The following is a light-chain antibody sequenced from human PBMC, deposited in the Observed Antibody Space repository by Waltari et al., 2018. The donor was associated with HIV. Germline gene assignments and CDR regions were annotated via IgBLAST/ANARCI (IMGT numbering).Light chain of an antibody. V-gene: IGKV3-20*01. CDR3: QQYGSSLFT. J-gene: IGKJ3*01. Sequence: IVLTQSPGTLYLSPGERVTLSCRANQSVPANYVAWYQQKPAQAPRLLIYAASSRATGIPDRFSGGGSGTDFTLTINSLEPEDFAVYFCQQYGSSLFTFGPGTKVDLK. CDR1: QSVPANY. CDR2: AAS.